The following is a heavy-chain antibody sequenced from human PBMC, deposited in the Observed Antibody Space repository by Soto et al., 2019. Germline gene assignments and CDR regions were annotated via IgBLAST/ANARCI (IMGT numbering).Heavy chain of an antibody. CDR2: IYYSGST. V-gene: IGHV4-39*01. J-gene: IGHJ3*02. CDR3: ARQITIFGVGFDAFDI. D-gene: IGHD3-3*01. Sequence: SETLSLTCTVSGGSISSSSYYWGWIRQPPGKGLEWIGSIYYSGSTYYNPSLKSRVTISVDTSKNQFSLKLSSVTAADTAVYYCARQITIFGVGFDAFDIWGQGTMVTVSS. CDR1: GGSISSSSYY.